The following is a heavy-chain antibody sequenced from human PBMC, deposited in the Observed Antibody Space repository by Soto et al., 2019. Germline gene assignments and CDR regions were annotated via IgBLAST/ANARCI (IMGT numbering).Heavy chain of an antibody. D-gene: IGHD1-1*01. CDR2: INYGGGT. V-gene: IGHV4-39*01. Sequence: QMQLQESGPGLVKPSETLSLTCTVSGGSISRNSYYWAGIRHPPGKGREWIGSINYGGGTYYNPSLKSRVAISVDTSKNQFSLKLSSVTAADTAVYYCARHDWNGVDYWGQGTLVTVSS. CDR1: GGSISRNSYY. CDR3: ARHDWNGVDY. J-gene: IGHJ4*02.